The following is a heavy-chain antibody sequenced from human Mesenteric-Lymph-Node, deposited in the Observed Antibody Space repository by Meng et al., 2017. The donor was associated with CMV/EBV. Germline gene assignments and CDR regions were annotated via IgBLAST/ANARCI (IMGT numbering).Heavy chain of an antibody. J-gene: IGHJ4*02. Sequence: GGSLRLSCAASGFTVSSNYMNWVRQAPGKGLEWVSVIYSDGRTQYADSVKGRFTISRDNSKNTLSLQMNSLRVDDTAIYYCAKVDSGWYRIGHRGQGTMVTVSS. D-gene: IGHD6-19*01. CDR1: GFTVSSNY. CDR2: IYSDGRT. V-gene: IGHV3-66*02. CDR3: AKVDSGWYRIGH.